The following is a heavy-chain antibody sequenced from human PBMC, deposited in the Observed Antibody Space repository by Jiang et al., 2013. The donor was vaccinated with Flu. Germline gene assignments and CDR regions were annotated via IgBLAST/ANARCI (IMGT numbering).Heavy chain of an antibody. D-gene: IGHD6-13*01. CDR3: ARTYSSSWSIQIDY. V-gene: IGHV3-23*01. J-gene: IGHJ4*02. CDR1: GFTFSSYA. Sequence: GGSLRLSCAASGFTFSSYAMSWVRQAPGKGLEWVSAISGSGGSTYYADSVKGRFTISRDNSKNTLYLQMNSLRAEDTAVYYCARTYSSSWSIQIDYWGQGTLVTVSS. CDR2: ISGSGGST.